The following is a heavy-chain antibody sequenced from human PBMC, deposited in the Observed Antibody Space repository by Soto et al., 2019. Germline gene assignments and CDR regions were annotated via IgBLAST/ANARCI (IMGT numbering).Heavy chain of an antibody. CDR2: ISGSDGKT. Sequence: GGSLRLSCAASGFSFGSYALSWVRQAPGKGLEWVSTISGSDGKTFYADSVKGRFSISRDTSQSTLYLQMNSLRADDTAMYYCARWSYLDYWGQGTRVTV. D-gene: IGHD3-3*01. V-gene: IGHV3-23*01. J-gene: IGHJ4*02. CDR3: ARWSYLDY. CDR1: GFSFGSYA.